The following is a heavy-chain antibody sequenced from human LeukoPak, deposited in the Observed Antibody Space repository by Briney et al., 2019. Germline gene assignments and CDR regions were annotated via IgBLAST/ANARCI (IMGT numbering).Heavy chain of an antibody. J-gene: IGHJ6*02. CDR2: ISGSGGST. D-gene: IGHD2-2*01. Sequence: GGSLRLSCATSGFTFSSYAMSWVRQARGKGLGWVSAISGSGGSTYYADSVKGRFTISRDNSKNTLYLQMNSLRAEDTAVYYCASHCSSTSCYRWGYYYYGMDVWGQGTTVTVSS. CDR3: ASHCSSTSCYRWGYYYYGMDV. CDR1: GFTFSSYA. V-gene: IGHV3-23*01.